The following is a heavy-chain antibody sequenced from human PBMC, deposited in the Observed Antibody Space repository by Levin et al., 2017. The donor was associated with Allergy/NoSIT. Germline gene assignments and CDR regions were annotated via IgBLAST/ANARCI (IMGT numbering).Heavy chain of an antibody. CDR3: AKTDGGNYYYYYYGMDV. CDR1: GFTFSSYA. V-gene: IGHV3-23*01. D-gene: IGHD4-23*01. Sequence: LSLTCAASGFTFSSYAMSWVRQAPGKGLEWVSAISGSGGSTYYADSVKGRFTISRDNSKNTLYLQMNSLRAEDTAVYYCAKTDGGNYYYYYYGMDVWGQGTTVTVSS. J-gene: IGHJ6*02. CDR2: ISGSGGST.